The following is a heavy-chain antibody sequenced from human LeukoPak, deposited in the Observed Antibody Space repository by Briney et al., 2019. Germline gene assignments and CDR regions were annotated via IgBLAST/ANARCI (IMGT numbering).Heavy chain of an antibody. Sequence: PGGSLRLSCAASGFTFSSYEMSWVRQAPGKGLEWVSYISTSGSTTYYADSVKGRFTISRDNVKNSPHLQMNSLRVEDTALYYCARVYRTSCDYWGQGTLVTVSS. CDR1: GFTFSSYE. J-gene: IGHJ4*02. CDR3: ARVYRTSCDY. D-gene: IGHD2-2*01. CDR2: ISTSGSTT. V-gene: IGHV3-48*03.